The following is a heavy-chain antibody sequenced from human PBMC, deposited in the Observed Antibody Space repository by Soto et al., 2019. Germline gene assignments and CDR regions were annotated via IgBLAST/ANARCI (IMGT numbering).Heavy chain of an antibody. CDR3: AKDTDYHDSSGYYKFDY. CDR2: IKQDGSEK. D-gene: IGHD3-22*01. CDR1: GFTFSSYW. Sequence: GSLRLSCVASGFTFSSYWMSWVRQAPGKGLEWVANIKQDGSEKYYVDSVEGRFTLSRDNAKNSLYLQMNSLRAEDPAVYYCAKDTDYHDSSGYYKFDYWGQGPLVTVSS. J-gene: IGHJ4*02. V-gene: IGHV3-7*01.